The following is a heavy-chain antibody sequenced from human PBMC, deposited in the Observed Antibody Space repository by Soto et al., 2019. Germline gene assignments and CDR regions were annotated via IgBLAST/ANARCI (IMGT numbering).Heavy chain of an antibody. J-gene: IGHJ4*02. CDR3: AKEVSLGSTVDLGY. D-gene: IGHD7-27*01. Sequence: GGSLRLSCAASGFTFSSYSMNWVRQSPGKGLEWVSTISGSGGSTYYADAVKGRFTISRDNSMGTLYLQMKSLRVEDTAIYYCAKEVSLGSTVDLGYWGQGALVTVSS. V-gene: IGHV3-23*01. CDR2: ISGSGGST. CDR1: GFTFSSYS.